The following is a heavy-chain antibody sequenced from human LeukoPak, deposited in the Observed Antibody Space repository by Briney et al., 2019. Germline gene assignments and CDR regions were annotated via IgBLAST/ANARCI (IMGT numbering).Heavy chain of an antibody. CDR2: INPNSGGT. D-gene: IGHD1-26*01. J-gene: IGHJ4*02. CDR3: ARDYGRGSYYVPCH. CDR1: GYTFTSYY. V-gene: IGHV1-2*02. Sequence: VASVKVSCKASGYTFTSYYMHWVRQAPGQGLEWMGWINPNSGGTNYAQKFQGRVTMTRDTSISTAYMELSRLRSDDTAVYYCARDYGRGSYYVPCHWGQGTLVTVSS.